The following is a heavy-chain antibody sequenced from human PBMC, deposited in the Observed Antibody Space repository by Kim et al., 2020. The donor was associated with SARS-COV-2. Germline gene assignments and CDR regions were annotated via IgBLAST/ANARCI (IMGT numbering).Heavy chain of an antibody. J-gene: IGHJ4*02. V-gene: IGHV4-39*01. CDR3: ARHGGYCSGGSCYFDY. CDR1: GGSISSSSYY. CDR2: IYYSGST. D-gene: IGHD2-15*01. Sequence: SETLSLTCTVSGGSISSSSYYWGWIRQPPGKGLEWIGSIYYSGSTYYNPSLKSRVTISVDTSKNQFSLKLSSVTAADTAVYYCARHGGYCSGGSCYFDYWGQGTLVTVSS.